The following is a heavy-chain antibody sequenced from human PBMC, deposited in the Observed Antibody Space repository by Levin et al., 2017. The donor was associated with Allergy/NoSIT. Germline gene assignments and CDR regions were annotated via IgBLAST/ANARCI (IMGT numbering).Heavy chain of an antibody. CDR2: ISYDGSNE. CDR3: ARSEIVVVTEDAFDI. D-gene: IGHD2-21*02. V-gene: IGHV3-30*04. Sequence: GESLKISCAASGFVFDTYTLHWVRQAPGKGLEWLAGISYDGSNEYYADSVKGRFILSRDNSENTLYLQMHSLTPEDTALYYCARSEIVVVTEDAFDIWGQGTMVTVSS. J-gene: IGHJ3*02. CDR1: GFVFDTYT.